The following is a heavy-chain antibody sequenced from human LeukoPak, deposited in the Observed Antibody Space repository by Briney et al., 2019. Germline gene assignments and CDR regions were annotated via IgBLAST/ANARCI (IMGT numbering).Heavy chain of an antibody. CDR1: GFTFSSYW. CDR2: INSEGSST. Sequence: GGSLRLSCAASGFTFSSYWIHWVRQAPGKGLVWVSRINSEGSSTSYADSVKGRFTISRDNAKNTLYLQMNSLRAEDTAVYYCAKDFMWELLSAFDIWGQGTMVTVSS. V-gene: IGHV3-74*01. J-gene: IGHJ3*02. CDR3: AKDFMWELLSAFDI. D-gene: IGHD1-26*01.